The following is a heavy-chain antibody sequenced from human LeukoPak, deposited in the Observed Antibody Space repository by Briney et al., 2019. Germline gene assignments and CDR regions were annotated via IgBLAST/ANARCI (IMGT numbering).Heavy chain of an antibody. Sequence: ASVKVSCKVSGYTLTELSMHWVRQAPGKGLEWMGWISTQSGNTNYAQKVQGRLTLTTDRSTNTAYMELRSLRSDDTAVYYCARGAYGDKWGQGTMVTVSS. CDR1: GYTLTELS. V-gene: IGHV1-18*01. D-gene: IGHD4-17*01. CDR3: ARGAYGDK. CDR2: ISTQSGNT. J-gene: IGHJ4*02.